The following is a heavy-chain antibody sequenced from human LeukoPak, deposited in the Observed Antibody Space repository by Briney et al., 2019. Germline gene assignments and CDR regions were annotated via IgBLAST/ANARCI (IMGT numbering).Heavy chain of an antibody. D-gene: IGHD3-22*01. V-gene: IGHV3-73*01. CDR3: TRHLPDYYDNSGYLYYFDY. J-gene: IGHJ4*02. Sequence: GGSLRLSCAASGFTFSGSAMHWVRQASGKGLEWVGRIRSKANSYATAYAASVKGRFTISRDDSKNTAYLEMNSLKTEDTAVYYCTRHLPDYYDNSGYLYYFDYRGQGGLVTVSS. CDR1: GFTFSGSA. CDR2: IRSKANSYAT.